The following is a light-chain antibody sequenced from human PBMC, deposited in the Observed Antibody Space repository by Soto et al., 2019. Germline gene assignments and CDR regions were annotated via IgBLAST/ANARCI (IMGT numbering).Light chain of an antibody. V-gene: IGKV3-20*01. Sequence: EIVLPQSPGTLSLSPGERATLSCRASQSISSNFLAWYQHNPGQAPRLLIYAASSRATGIPDRISGSGSGTDFTLTISRQEPEDVAVYYCQQYGTAPDTFGQGTTLEIK. CDR2: AAS. CDR3: QQYGTAPDT. J-gene: IGKJ2*01. CDR1: QSISSNF.